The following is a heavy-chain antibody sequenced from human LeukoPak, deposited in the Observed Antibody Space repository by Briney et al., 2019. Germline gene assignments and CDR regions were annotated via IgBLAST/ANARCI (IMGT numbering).Heavy chain of an antibody. D-gene: IGHD2-15*01. CDR3: ARGYCSGGSCYPTHTDY. J-gene: IGHJ4*02. CDR1: GGSISSYY. CDR2: IYYSGST. V-gene: IGHV4-59*01. Sequence: KPSETLSLTCTASGGSISSYYWSWIRQPPGKGLEWVGYIYYSGSTNYNPSLKSRVTISVDTSKNQFSLKLSYVTAADAAVYYCARGYCSGGSCYPTHTDYWGQGTLVTVSS.